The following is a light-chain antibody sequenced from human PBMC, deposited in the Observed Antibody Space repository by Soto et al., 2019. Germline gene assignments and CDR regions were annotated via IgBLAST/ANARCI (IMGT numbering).Light chain of an antibody. Sequence: QSVLTQPASVSGSPGQSITISCTGTSSDVGAYDYVSWYQQHPGKVPKLMIYDVNRRPSGVSDRFSGSKSGYTASLTISGLQAEDEADYYCSSYTRGNNVVFGGGTKLTVL. J-gene: IGLJ2*01. CDR1: SSDVGAYDY. CDR3: SSYTRGNNVV. CDR2: DVN. V-gene: IGLV2-14*01.